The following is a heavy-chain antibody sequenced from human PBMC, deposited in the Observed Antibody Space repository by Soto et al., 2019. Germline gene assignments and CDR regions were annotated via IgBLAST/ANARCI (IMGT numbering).Heavy chain of an antibody. J-gene: IGHJ4*02. D-gene: IGHD6-6*01. CDR2: ISSSSSYI. CDR1: GFTFSSYS. Sequence: EVQLVESGGGLVKPGGSLRLSCAASGFTFSSYSMNWVRQAPGKGLEWVSSISSSSSYIYYADSVKGRFTISRDNAKNSLYLQMNSLRAEDTAVYYCAREGNVEYSCSPRYFDYWGQGTLVTVSS. V-gene: IGHV3-21*01. CDR3: AREGNVEYSCSPRYFDY.